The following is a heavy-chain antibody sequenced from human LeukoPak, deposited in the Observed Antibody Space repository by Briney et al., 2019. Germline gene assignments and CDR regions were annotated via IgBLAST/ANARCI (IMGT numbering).Heavy chain of an antibody. CDR1: GFTFSSYA. CDR3: AKIFGVGPSYYYYGMDV. V-gene: IGHV3-23*01. D-gene: IGHD3-3*01. CDR2: ISGSGGST. Sequence: GGSLRLSCAASGFTFSSYAMSWVRQAPGKGLEWVSAISGSGGSTYYADSVKGRFTISRENSKNTLYLQMNSLRAEDTAVYYCAKIFGVGPSYYYYGMDVWGQGTTVTVSS. J-gene: IGHJ6*02.